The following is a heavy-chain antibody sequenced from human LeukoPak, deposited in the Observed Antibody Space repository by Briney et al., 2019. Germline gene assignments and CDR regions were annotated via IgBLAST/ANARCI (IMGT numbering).Heavy chain of an antibody. D-gene: IGHD3-22*01. CDR1: GFTFSSYS. J-gene: IGHJ3*02. CDR3: ARAGYYYDSSGYLARALNAFDI. CDR2: IKQDGSEK. Sequence: PGGSLRLSCAASGFTFSSYSMNWVRQAPGKGLEWVAIIKQDGSEKYYVDSVKGRFTISRDNAKNSLYLQMNSLRAEDTAVYYCARAGYYYDSSGYLARALNAFDIWGQGTMVTVSS. V-gene: IGHV3-7*03.